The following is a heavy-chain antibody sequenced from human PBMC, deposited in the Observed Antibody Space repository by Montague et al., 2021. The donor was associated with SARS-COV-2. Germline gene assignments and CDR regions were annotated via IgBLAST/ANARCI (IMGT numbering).Heavy chain of an antibody. V-gene: IGHV4-59*01. Sequence: SETLSLTYEVSGGSISGYYWTWIRQPPGKGLEWLGHIYYTGSTKYNPSLRSRVTISIDTPKNQFSLKLRSVTAADTAVYFCTRLSLGWNTDWGQGTLVTVSS. CDR2: IYYTGST. CDR3: TRLSLGWNTD. CDR1: GGSISGYY. J-gene: IGHJ1*01. D-gene: IGHD1-1*01.